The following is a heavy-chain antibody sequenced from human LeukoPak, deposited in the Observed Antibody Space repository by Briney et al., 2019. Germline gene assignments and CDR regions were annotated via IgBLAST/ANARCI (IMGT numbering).Heavy chain of an antibody. CDR1: GFTFSSYS. CDR2: ISSSSSYI. V-gene: IGHV3-21*01. CDR3: ARGSPNYFDY. Sequence: EGSLRLSCAASGFTFSSYSMNWVRQAPGKGLEWVSSISSSSSYIYYADSVKGRFTISRDNAKNSLYLQMNSLRAEDTAVYYCARGSPNYFDYWGQGTLVTVSS. J-gene: IGHJ4*02.